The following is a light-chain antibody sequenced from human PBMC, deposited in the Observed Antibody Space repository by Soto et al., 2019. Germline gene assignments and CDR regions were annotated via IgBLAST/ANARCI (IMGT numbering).Light chain of an antibody. Sequence: DIQMTQSPSTLSASIGDRVTITCRASQSIDSWLAWYQQKPGKAPKLLIYKASSLQTGVPSRFSGSGSGTEFTLTISSLQPDDFATYYCQHSNSYSRTVGQGTKVEVK. CDR1: QSIDSW. CDR2: KAS. J-gene: IGKJ1*01. CDR3: QHSNSYSRT. V-gene: IGKV1-5*03.